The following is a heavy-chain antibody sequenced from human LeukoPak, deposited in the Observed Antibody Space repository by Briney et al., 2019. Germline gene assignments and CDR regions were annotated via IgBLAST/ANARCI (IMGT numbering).Heavy chain of an antibody. J-gene: IGHJ3*02. Sequence: GGSLRLSCAASGFTFSSYSMKWVRQAPGKGLEWVSSISSSSSYIYYADSVKGRFTISRDNAKNSLYLQMNSLRAEDTAVHYCARDSEAPLPYCGGDCHGAFDIWGQGTMVTVSS. V-gene: IGHV3-21*01. CDR2: ISSSSSYI. CDR1: GFTFSSYS. D-gene: IGHD2-21*01. CDR3: ARDSEAPLPYCGGDCHGAFDI.